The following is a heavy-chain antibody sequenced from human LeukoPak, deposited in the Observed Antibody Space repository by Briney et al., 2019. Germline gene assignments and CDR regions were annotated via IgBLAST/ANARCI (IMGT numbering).Heavy chain of an antibody. CDR3: AKDRHGIVGATPFDS. CDR1: GFTFSSYA. CDR2: ISGSGGST. Sequence: GSLRLSCAASGFTFSSYAMSWVRQAPGKGLEWVSAISGSGGSTDYADSVKGRFSISRDNSKSTLYLQMNSLRGEDTAVYYCAKDRHGIVGATPFDSWGQGALVIVSS. D-gene: IGHD1-26*01. J-gene: IGHJ4*02. V-gene: IGHV3-23*01.